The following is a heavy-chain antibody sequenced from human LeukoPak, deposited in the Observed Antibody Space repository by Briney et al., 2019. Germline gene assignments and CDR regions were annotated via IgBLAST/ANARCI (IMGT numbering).Heavy chain of an antibody. V-gene: IGHV1-8*03. CDR3: ARAPDYYDPIDY. CDR2: MNPNSGNT. J-gene: IGHJ4*02. D-gene: IGHD3-22*01. CDR1: GYTFASYG. Sequence: ASVKVSCKASGYTFASYGISWVRQAPGQGLEWMGWMNPNSGNTGYAQKFQGRVTITRNTSISTAYMELSSLRSEDTAVYYCARAPDYYDPIDYWGQGTLVTVSS.